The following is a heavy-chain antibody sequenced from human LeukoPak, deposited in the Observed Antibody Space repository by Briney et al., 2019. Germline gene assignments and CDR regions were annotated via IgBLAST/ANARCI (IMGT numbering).Heavy chain of an antibody. V-gene: IGHV4-34*01. CDR3: ARGDTVGYYFDY. Sequence: PSETLSLTCTVSGGSISSYYWSWIRQPPGKGLEWIGEINHSGSTDYNPSLKSRVTISVDTSKNQFSLKLSSVTAADTAVYYCARGDTVGYYFDYWGQGTLVTVSS. CDR1: GGSISSYY. CDR2: INHSGST. J-gene: IGHJ4*02. D-gene: IGHD5-12*01.